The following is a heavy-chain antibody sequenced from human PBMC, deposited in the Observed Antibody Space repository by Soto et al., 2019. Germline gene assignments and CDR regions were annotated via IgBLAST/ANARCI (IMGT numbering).Heavy chain of an antibody. CDR3: ARDRLRGYDSSGFYS. CDR1: GYIFTSYY. J-gene: IGHJ4*02. Sequence: ASVKVSCKTSGYIFTSYYIHWVRQAPGQGLEWMGWINPSDGNRNFAQKFEDRVTMTTATSTNTVFLELRSLKSDDTAIYYCARDRLRGYDSSGFYSWGQGTMVTVS. CDR2: INPSDGNR. V-gene: IGHV1-18*04. D-gene: IGHD3-22*01.